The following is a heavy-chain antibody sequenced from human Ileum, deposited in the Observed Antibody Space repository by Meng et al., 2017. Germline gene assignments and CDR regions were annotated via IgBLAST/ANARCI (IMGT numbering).Heavy chain of an antibody. V-gene: IGHV4-34*01. CDR3: ASARWDY. Sequence: QVQLQQWGAGRLKPSETLSLSCGVYGASFSANYWTWVRQPPGKGLELVGEINPGGRTNYNPSLKSRVSISVDTTRNQFSLNLNSVTAADTAVYYCASARWDYWGQGTLVTVSS. CDR1: GASFSANY. J-gene: IGHJ4*02. CDR2: INPGGRT. D-gene: IGHD4-23*01.